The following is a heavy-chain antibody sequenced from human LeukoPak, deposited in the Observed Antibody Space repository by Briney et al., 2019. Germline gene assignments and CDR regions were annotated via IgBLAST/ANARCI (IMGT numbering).Heavy chain of an antibody. Sequence: PGRSLRLSCAASGFTFSSYGVHWVRQAPGKGLEWVAVISYDGSNKYYADSVKGRFTISRDNSKNTLYLQMNSLRAEDTAVYYCAKAYLPYYYDSSGYYWNYFDYWGQGTLVTVSS. V-gene: IGHV3-30*18. CDR2: ISYDGSNK. CDR3: AKAYLPYYYDSSGYYWNYFDY. J-gene: IGHJ4*02. CDR1: GFTFSSYG. D-gene: IGHD3-22*01.